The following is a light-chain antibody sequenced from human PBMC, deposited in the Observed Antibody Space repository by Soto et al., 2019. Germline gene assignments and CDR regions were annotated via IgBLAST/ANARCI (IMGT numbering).Light chain of an antibody. J-gene: IGKJ2*01. CDR1: QRISTS. CDR3: RRSYSTPL. V-gene: IGKV1-39*01. CDR2: DAS. Sequence: DIQMTQSPSSLSASLGDRGTITCRASQRISTSLNWYQQKPGKAPKLLIYDASSLESGVPSRFSGSGSGTDFTITINNLQPDDFATYDCRRSYSTPLFGQGTKLEIK.